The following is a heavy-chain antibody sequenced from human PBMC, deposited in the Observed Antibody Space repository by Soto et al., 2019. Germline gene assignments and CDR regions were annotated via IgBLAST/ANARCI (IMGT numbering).Heavy chain of an antibody. D-gene: IGHD1-7*01. V-gene: IGHV3-11*01. CDR2: LSSSGSTI. CDR1: GFTFSDYY. Sequence: QVQLVESGGGLVKPGGSLRLSCAASGFTFSDYYMSWIRQAPGKGLEWVAFLSSSGSTIYYADSVKCRFTISRDNAKNSLYLKMNSLRAEDTAVYYCARELGDLYNWNWIAFDIWGQGTMVTVSS. CDR3: ARELGDLYNWNWIAFDI. J-gene: IGHJ3*02.